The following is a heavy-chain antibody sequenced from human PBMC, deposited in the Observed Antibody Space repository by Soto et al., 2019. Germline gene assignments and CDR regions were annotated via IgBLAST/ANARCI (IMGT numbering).Heavy chain of an antibody. CDR2: MIYILGIT. J-gene: IGHJ5*02. CDR3: ARHINEGYADSGDGRRNH. CDR1: GGSSSRHT. V-gene: IGHV1-69*02. D-gene: IGHD2-15*01. Sequence: QVQLVQSGAEVKKPGSSVKVSCKASGGSSSRHTINWVRQAPGQGLEWIGSMIYILGITNYAQQFEGRVTXXAXXSTSTAYMESSGLKSDDTAVYYGARHINEGYADSGDGRRNHWGQGTLVTVSS.